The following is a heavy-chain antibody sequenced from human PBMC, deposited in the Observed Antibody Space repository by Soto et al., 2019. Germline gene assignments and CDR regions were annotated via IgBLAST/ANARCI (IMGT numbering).Heavy chain of an antibody. V-gene: IGHV3-30*18. Sequence: GGSLRLSCAASGFTFSSYGMHWVRQAPGKGLEWVAVISYDGSNKYYADSVKGRFTISRDNSKNTLYLQMNSLRAEDTAVYYCAKPMDTVVTGDPFDIWGQGTMVTVSS. D-gene: IGHD2-15*01. CDR1: GFTFSSYG. CDR2: ISYDGSNK. J-gene: IGHJ3*02. CDR3: AKPMDTVVTGDPFDI.